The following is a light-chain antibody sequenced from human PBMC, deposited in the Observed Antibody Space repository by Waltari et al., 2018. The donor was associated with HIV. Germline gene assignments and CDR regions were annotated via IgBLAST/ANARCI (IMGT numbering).Light chain of an antibody. CDR3: QQYDNLPFT. CDR2: GAS. J-gene: IGKJ3*01. V-gene: IGKV1-33*01. CDR1: QDISNY. Sequence: DIQMTQCTYSLSASVGDRGSITCQASQDISNYLNWYQQKPGKAPKLLIYGASNLETGVPSRFRGSGSGTDFTFTISRLQPEDIAAYYCQQYDNLPFTFGPGTKVDI.